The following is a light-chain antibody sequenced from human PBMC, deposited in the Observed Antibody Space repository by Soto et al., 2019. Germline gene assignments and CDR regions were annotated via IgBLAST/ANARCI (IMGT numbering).Light chain of an antibody. Sequence: QSVLTQPRSVSGSPGQSVTISCTGTSSDAAGYKYVSWYQQLPGKAPKLVIFDVTERPSGVPDRFSGSKSGNTASLTISGLRAEDEADYYCCSYAGAYVFGSGTQLTVL. CDR1: SSDAAGYKY. CDR3: CSYAGAYV. CDR2: DVT. V-gene: IGLV2-11*01. J-gene: IGLJ6*01.